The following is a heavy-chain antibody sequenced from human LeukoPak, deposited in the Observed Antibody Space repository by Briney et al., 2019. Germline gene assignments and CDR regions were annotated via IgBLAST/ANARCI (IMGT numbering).Heavy chain of an antibody. J-gene: IGHJ5*02. CDR1: GYSFTSYW. V-gene: IGHV5-51*01. CDR3: ARHVGVVFPGYCTNGVCYTEGNWFDP. Sequence: GESLKISCKGSGYSFTSYWIGWVRQMPGKGLEWMGIIYPGDSDTRYSPSFQGQVTISADKSISTAYLQWSSLKASDTAMYYCARHVGVVFPGYCTNGVCYTEGNWFDPWGQGNLVNVSS. CDR2: IYPGDSDT. D-gene: IGHD2-8*01.